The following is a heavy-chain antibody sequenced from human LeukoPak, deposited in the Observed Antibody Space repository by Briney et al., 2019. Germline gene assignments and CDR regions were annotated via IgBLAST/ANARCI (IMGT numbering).Heavy chain of an antibody. J-gene: IGHJ6*04. CDR1: GYTFTSYA. CDR3: ARGDIVVVPAAISSYYYGMDV. Sequence: GASVKVSCKASGYTFTSYAMHWVRQAPGQRLEWMGWINAGNGNTKYSQKFQGRVTITRDTSASTAYMELSSLRSEDTAVYYCARGDIVVVPAAISSYYYGMDVWGKGTTVTVYS. D-gene: IGHD2-2*02. V-gene: IGHV1-3*01. CDR2: INAGNGNT.